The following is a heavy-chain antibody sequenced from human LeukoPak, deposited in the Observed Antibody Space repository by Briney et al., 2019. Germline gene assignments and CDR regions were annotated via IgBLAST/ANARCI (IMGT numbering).Heavy chain of an antibody. V-gene: IGHV1-2*06. Sequence: ASVKVSCKASGYTFTGYYMHWVRQAPGQGLEWMGRINPNSGGTNYAQKFQGRVTMTRDTSISTAYMELSRLRSDDTAVYYCARVAKKEDWFDRWGQGTLVTVSS. CDR1: GYTFTGYY. CDR2: INPNSGGT. CDR3: ARVAKKEDWFDR. J-gene: IGHJ5*02. D-gene: IGHD2-21*01.